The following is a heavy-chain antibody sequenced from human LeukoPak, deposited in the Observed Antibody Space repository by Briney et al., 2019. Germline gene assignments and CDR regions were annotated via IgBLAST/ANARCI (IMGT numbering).Heavy chain of an antibody. CDR2: IKQDGSEK. CDR3: AATFTPVAGISYYFDY. CDR1: GFTFSSYA. Sequence: GGSLRLSCAASGFTFSSYAMHWVRQAPGKGLEWVANIKQDGSEKYYVDPVKGRFTISRDNAKNSLYLQMNSLRAEDTAVYYCAATFTPVAGISYYFDYWGQGTLVTVSS. J-gene: IGHJ4*02. V-gene: IGHV3-7*01. D-gene: IGHD6-19*01.